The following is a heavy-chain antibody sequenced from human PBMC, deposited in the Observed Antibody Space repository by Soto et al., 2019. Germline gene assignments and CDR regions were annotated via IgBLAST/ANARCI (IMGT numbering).Heavy chain of an antibody. V-gene: IGHV3-11*01. CDR1: GFTFSDYY. CDR3: ARDSPGGAISY. CDR2: ISSSGFTI. J-gene: IGHJ4*02. D-gene: IGHD2-15*01. Sequence: GGSLRLSCAASGFTFSDYYMSWIRQAPGKGLEWVSYISSSGFTINYADSVKGRFTISRDNAKNSLYLQMNSLRAEDTAVYYCARDSPGGAISYWGQGTLVTVSS.